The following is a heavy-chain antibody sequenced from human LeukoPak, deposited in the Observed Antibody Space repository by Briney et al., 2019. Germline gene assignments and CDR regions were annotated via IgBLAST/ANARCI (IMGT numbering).Heavy chain of an antibody. CDR3: ARNVSRGEPGGAFDI. Sequence: PSEILSLTCTVSGGAISGRRDYWGWIRQPPGKGLEWIASIYYSGSTHYNPSLKSRVTISVDTSRNQFSLELRIATAADSAIYYCARNVSRGEPGGAFDIWGQGTMVTVSS. J-gene: IGHJ3*02. V-gene: IGHV4-39*01. D-gene: IGHD3-16*01. CDR1: GGAISGRRDY. CDR2: IYYSGST.